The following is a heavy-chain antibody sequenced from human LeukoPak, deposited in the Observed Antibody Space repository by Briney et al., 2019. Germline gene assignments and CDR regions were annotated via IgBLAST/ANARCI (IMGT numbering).Heavy chain of an antibody. CDR3: ASDSGSYYGHDY. CDR1: GFTFSSYA. J-gene: IGHJ4*02. V-gene: IGHV3-30*04. D-gene: IGHD1-26*01. Sequence: GGSLRLSCAASGFTFSSYAMHWVRQAPGKGLEWVAVISYGGSNKYYADSVKGRFTISRDNSKNTLYLQMNSLRAEDTAVYYCASDSGSYYGHDYWGQGTLVTVSS. CDR2: ISYGGSNK.